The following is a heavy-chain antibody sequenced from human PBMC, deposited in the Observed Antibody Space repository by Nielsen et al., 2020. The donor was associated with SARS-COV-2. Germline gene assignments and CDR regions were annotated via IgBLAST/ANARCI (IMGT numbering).Heavy chain of an antibody. CDR3: ARDGAN. V-gene: IGHV3-30*03. J-gene: IGHJ4*02. CDR1: GFTFDDYA. Sequence: GESLKISCAASGFTFDDYAMHWVRQPPGKGLEWVAVMEYDGSKKYSADPVKGRFTISRDNSKSTLYLQMNRLSDDDTAMYYCARDGANWGQGTLVTVSA. D-gene: IGHD4/OR15-4a*01. CDR2: MEYDGSKK.